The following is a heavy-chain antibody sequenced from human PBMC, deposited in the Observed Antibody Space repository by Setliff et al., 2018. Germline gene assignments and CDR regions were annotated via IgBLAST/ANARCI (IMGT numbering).Heavy chain of an antibody. V-gene: IGHV4-59*08. J-gene: IGHJ6*03. CDR3: ARRSPAYYSDSSGYFYDTSPYMDV. D-gene: IGHD3-22*01. CDR2: IHYSGNT. Sequence: SETLSLTCSVSGGSINRDYWNWIRQPPGKGLEWLGYIHYSGNTNYNPSLKSRVTISLDTSKNQFSLKLSSVTAADTAVYYCARRSPAYYSDSSGYFYDTSPYMDVWGKGTTVTVSS. CDR1: GGSINRDY.